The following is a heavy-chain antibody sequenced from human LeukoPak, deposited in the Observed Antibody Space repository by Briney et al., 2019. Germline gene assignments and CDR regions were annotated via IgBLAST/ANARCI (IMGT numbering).Heavy chain of an antibody. CDR1: GGSFSDHY. CDR3: ARIARRTWRPLEH. CDR2: INHSGST. J-gene: IGHJ1*01. Sequence: PSETLSLTCAVYGGSFSDHYWTWIRQPPGKGLEWIGEINHSGSTNYNPSLRSRVTISVDTPNNHFSLKLTSVTAADTAVYYCARIARRTWRPLEHWGQGTLVTVSS. D-gene: IGHD2-21*01. V-gene: IGHV4-34*01.